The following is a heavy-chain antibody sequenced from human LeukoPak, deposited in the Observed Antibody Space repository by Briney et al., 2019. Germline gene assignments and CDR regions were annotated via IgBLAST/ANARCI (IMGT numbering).Heavy chain of an antibody. CDR3: ARLGRSRDGYKN. Sequence: SETLSLTCTVSGGSISNSNYYWGWIRQPPGKGLEWIGSIYYSGRTYYNPSLKSRVTISVDTSKNQFSLKLSSVTAADTAVYYCARLGRSRDGYKNWGQGTLVTVSS. CDR1: GGSISNSNYY. D-gene: IGHD5-24*01. J-gene: IGHJ4*02. V-gene: IGHV4-39*07. CDR2: IYYSGRT.